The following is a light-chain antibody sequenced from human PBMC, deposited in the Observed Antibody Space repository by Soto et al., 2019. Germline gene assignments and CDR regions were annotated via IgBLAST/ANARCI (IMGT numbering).Light chain of an antibody. J-gene: IGKJ5*01. CDR1: QGISSY. V-gene: IGKV1-9*01. Sequence: IQLTQSPSSLSASVGDRVTMTCRASQGISSYLAWYQQKQGKAPKILIYAASTLQSGVPSRFRGSGSGTDFTLTISRLQPEDFATYYCQQLNSYPITFGQGTRLEIK. CDR3: QQLNSYPIT. CDR2: AAS.